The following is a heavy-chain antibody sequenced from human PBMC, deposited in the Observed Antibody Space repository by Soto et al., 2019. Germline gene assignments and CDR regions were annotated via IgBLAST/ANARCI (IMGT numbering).Heavy chain of an antibody. CDR1: GGSISSGGYY. CDR2: IYYSGST. D-gene: IGHD6-13*01. CDR3: ARERSRGSAAAGTVEY. Sequence: SETLSLTCTVSGGSISSGGYYWSWIRQHPGKGLEWIGYIYYSGSTYYNPSLKSRVTMSVDTSKNQFSLKLNSVTAADTAVYYRARERSRGSAAAGTVEYWGQGTLVTVFS. V-gene: IGHV4-31*03. J-gene: IGHJ4*02.